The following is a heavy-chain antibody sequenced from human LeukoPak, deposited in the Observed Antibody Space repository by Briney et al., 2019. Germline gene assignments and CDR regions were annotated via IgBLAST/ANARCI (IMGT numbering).Heavy chain of an antibody. V-gene: IGHV3-48*04. J-gene: IGHJ6*02. D-gene: IGHD6-13*01. CDR3: ARDPASGWYFYGMDV. CDR2: ISSSGSTI. Sequence: GGSLRLSCAASGFSFNNYWMHWVRQAPGKGLEWVSYISSSGSTIYYADSVKGRFTISRDNAKNSLYLQMNSLRAEDTAVYYCARDPASGWYFYGMDVWGQGTTVTVSS. CDR1: GFSFNNYW.